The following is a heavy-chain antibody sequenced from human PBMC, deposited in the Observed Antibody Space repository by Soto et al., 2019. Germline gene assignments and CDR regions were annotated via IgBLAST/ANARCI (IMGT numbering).Heavy chain of an antibody. J-gene: IGHJ6*02. CDR1: GGSISRYY. Sequence: QVQLQESGPGLVKPSETLSLTCTVSGGSISRYYWSWIRQPPGKGLEWIGHMYNTGSTVYNPSFKLRITISVDTSTTQFSLTLPSVTAAATAVYSCARDLWGYCGTDCYPLDVWGQGTTVTVSS. CDR3: ARDLWGYCGTDCYPLDV. V-gene: IGHV4-59*01. CDR2: MYNTGST. D-gene: IGHD2-21*02.